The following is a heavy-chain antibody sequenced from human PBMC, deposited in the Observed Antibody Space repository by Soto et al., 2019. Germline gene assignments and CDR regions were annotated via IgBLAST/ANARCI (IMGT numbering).Heavy chain of an antibody. J-gene: IGHJ4*02. D-gene: IGHD6-19*01. V-gene: IGHV3-7*03. CDR1: GFTFSSHW. CDR3: ARESSSGWYYFDY. CDR2: IKQDGGEK. Sequence: EVQLVESGGGLVQPGGSLRLSCAASGFTFSSHWMSWVRLAPGKGLEWVANIKQDGGEKYYVDSVKGRFTISRDNVKNSLDLQMNSLRAEDTAVYYCARESSSGWYYFDYWGQRTLVSVPS.